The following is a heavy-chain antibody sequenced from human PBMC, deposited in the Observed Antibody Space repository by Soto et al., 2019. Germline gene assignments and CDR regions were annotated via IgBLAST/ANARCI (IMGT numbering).Heavy chain of an antibody. D-gene: IGHD3-22*01. CDR2: ISGSGGST. V-gene: IGHV3-23*01. CDR3: AKDGSRRLVYDSSGYYYLFDY. Sequence: PGGSLRLSCAASGFTFSSYAMSWVRQAPGKGLEWVSAISGSGGSTYYADSVKGRFTISRDNSKNTLYLQMNSLRAEDTAVYYWAKDGSRRLVYDSSGYYYLFDYWGQGTLFTVSS. J-gene: IGHJ4*02. CDR1: GFTFSSYA.